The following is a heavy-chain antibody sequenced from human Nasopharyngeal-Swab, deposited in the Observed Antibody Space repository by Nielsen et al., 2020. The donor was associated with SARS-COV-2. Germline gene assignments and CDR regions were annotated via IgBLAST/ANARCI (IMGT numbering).Heavy chain of an antibody. Sequence: SVKVSCKASGGTFSSYAISWVRQAPGQGLEWMGGIIPNFGTANYAQKFQGRVTITADESTSTAYMGLSSLRSEDTAVYYCAGSRYDFWSGYRNPNAFDIWGQGTMVIVSS. CDR1: GGTFSSYA. CDR3: AGSRYDFWSGYRNPNAFDI. V-gene: IGHV1-69*13. J-gene: IGHJ3*02. CDR2: IIPNFGTA. D-gene: IGHD3-3*01.